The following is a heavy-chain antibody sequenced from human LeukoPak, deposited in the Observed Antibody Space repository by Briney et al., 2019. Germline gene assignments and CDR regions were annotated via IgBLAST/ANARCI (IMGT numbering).Heavy chain of an antibody. CDR2: ISHGGTA. CDR3: AREGCSGTNCLYYFHYMDV. Sequence: PSGTLSLTCTVSGGSMSSHIYYWGWIRQPPGKGLEWIGSISHGGTAYYKPSLKSRVTISVDTSNNQFSLKLSSVTAADTAVYYCAREGCSGTNCLYYFHYMDVWGKGTTVTVSS. CDR1: GGSMSSHIYY. V-gene: IGHV4-39*07. J-gene: IGHJ6*03. D-gene: IGHD2-2*01.